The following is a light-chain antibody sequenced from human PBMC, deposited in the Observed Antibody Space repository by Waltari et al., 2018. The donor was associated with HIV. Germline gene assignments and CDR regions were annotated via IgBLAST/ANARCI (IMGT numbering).Light chain of an antibody. J-gene: IGKJ3*01. Sequence: IVMTQSPLSLPVTPGQPASISCKSSQSLLHTNGYDHLDWYLQKPGQSPQLLIYFGSIRSSGVPDRFSGSGSGKDFTMKISTEEAEDVGVYYCMQPLHAPFTFGPGTKVDIK. CDR3: MQPLHAPFT. CDR2: FGS. CDR1: QSLLHTNGYDH. V-gene: IGKV2-28*01.